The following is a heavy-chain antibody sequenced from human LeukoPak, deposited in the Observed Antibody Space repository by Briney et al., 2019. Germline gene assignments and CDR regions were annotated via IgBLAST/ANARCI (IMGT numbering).Heavy chain of an antibody. CDR2: IYYSGST. CDR3: ARLPWLVGHAFDI. D-gene: IGHD6-19*01. Sequence: PSETLSLTCTVSGGSISSYYWSWIRQTPGKGLAWTGYIYYSGSTNCNPSLKSRVTISVDTSKNQFSLKLSSVTAADTAVYYCARLPWLVGHAFDIWGQGTMVTVSS. CDR1: GGSISSYY. V-gene: IGHV4-59*01. J-gene: IGHJ3*02.